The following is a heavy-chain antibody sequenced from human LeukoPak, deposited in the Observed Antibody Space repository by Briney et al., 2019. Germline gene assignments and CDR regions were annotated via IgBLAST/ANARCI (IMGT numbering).Heavy chain of an antibody. Sequence: ASVKVSCKASGYIFSNFGLSWVRQAPGQGLEWMGWISGYNGNTNYAQKFQGRVTMTTDTSTSTAYVELRSLRSDDTAVYYCARDLSSWYYHYYGMDVWGQGTTVTVS. J-gene: IGHJ6*02. V-gene: IGHV1-18*01. D-gene: IGHD6-13*01. CDR1: GYIFSNFG. CDR2: ISGYNGNT. CDR3: ARDLSSWYYHYYGMDV.